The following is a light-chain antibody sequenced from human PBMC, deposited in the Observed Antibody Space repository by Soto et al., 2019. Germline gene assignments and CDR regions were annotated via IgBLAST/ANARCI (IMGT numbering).Light chain of an antibody. CDR1: QRISSW. V-gene: IGKV1-5*01. CDR3: QQYNSYSQP. Sequence: IHMTQPPYTLYASVGARVTITCLAIQRISSWLAWYQQKPGKAPKLLIYDASSLESGVPSRFSGSGSGTEFTLTISSLQPDDFATYYCQQYNSYSQPFGQGTKVDIK. J-gene: IGKJ1*01. CDR2: DAS.